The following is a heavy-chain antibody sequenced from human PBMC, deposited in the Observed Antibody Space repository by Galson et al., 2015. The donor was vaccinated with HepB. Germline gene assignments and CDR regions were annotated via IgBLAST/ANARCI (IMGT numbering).Heavy chain of an antibody. CDR2: ISAYNGNT. J-gene: IGHJ6*02. Sequence: VSCKASGYTFTSYGISWVRQAPGQGLEWMGWISAYNGNTNYAQKLQGRVTMTTDTSTSTAYMELRSLRSDDTAVYYCARDSPDLDRSGGIYYCYGMDVWGQGTTVTVSS. CDR3: ARDSPDLDRSGGIYYCYGMDV. D-gene: IGHD3/OR15-3a*01. V-gene: IGHV1-18*04. CDR1: GYTFTSYG.